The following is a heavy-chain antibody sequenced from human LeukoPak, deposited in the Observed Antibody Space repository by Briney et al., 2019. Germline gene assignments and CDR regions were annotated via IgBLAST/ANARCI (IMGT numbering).Heavy chain of an antibody. J-gene: IGHJ4*02. D-gene: IGHD6-13*01. CDR2: ISGDGGST. CDR3: AKPSWVYYFDY. CDR1: GFTFDDYA. V-gene: IGHV3-43*02. Sequence: GGSLRLSCAASGFTFDDYAMHWVRQAPGKGLEWVSLISGDGGSTYYADSAKGRFTISRDNSKNSLYLQMNSLRTVDTALYYCAKPSWVYYFDYWGQGTLVTVS.